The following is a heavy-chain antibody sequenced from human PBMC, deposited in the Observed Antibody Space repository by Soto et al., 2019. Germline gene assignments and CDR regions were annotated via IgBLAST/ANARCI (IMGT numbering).Heavy chain of an antibody. V-gene: IGHV4-31*02. CDR2: IYYSGST. Sequence: PSETLSLTCTVSGGSISSGVYYWSWIRQHPGKGLEWIGYIYYSGSTYYNPSLKSRVTMSVDTSENQFSLRLSSVTAADTAVYYCARKDSGYGDYMDVWGKGTTVTVSS. CDR1: GGSISSGVYY. D-gene: IGHD5-12*01. J-gene: IGHJ6*03. CDR3: ARKDSGYGDYMDV.